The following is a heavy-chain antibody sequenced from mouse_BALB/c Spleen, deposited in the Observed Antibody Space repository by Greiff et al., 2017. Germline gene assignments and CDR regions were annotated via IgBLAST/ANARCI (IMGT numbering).Heavy chain of an antibody. CDR2: IWAGGST. CDR1: GFSLTSYG. D-gene: IGHD2-4*01. Sequence: QVQLQQSGPGLVAPSQSLSITCTVSGFSLTSYGVHWVRQPPGKGLEWLGVIWAGGSTNYNSALMSRLSISKDNSKSQVFLKMNSLQTDDTAMYYCARDEGDYDYDGWFAYWGQGTLVTVSA. J-gene: IGHJ3*01. CDR3: ARDEGDYDYDGWFAY. V-gene: IGHV2-9*02.